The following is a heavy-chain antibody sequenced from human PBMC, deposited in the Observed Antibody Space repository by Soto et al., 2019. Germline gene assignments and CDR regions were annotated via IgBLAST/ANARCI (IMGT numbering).Heavy chain of an antibody. CDR3: ARERGAGTYQGFDF. Sequence: QVQLQEWGPGLVKPSGTLSLTCAVSGGSMSSNNWWHWVRQPPGKGLEWIGEIYHSGGTNYSPSLKRRVTMSVDKSKNQFSLSLSSMTAADTAVYYCARERGAGTYQGFDFWGQGTLVTVSS. CDR1: GGSMSSNNW. D-gene: IGHD1-26*01. CDR2: IYHSGGT. V-gene: IGHV4-4*02. J-gene: IGHJ4*02.